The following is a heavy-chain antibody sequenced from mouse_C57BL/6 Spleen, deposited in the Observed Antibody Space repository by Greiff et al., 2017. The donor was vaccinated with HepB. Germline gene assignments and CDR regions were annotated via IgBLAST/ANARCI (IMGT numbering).Heavy chain of an antibody. CDR2: IHPNSGST. J-gene: IGHJ3*01. CDR3: ARGGSRLAY. V-gene: IGHV1-64*01. Sequence: VQLQQSGAELVKPGASVKLSCKASGYTFTSYWMPWVKQRPGQGLEWIGMIHPNSGSTNYNEKFKSKATLTVDKSSSTAYMQFSRLTSEDSAVYECARGGSRLAYWGQVTLVTVSA. CDR1: GYTFTSYW.